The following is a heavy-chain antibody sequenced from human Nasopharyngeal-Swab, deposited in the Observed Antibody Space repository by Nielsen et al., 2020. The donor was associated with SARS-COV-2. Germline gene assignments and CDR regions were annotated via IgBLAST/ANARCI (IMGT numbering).Heavy chain of an antibody. D-gene: IGHD3-22*01. CDR3: ARDTSRWNYDSSGYTDY. Sequence: ASVKVSCKASGYTFTSYYMHWVRQAPGQGLEWMGIINPSGGSTSYAQKFQGRVTMTRDTSTSTVYMELRSLRSEDTAVYYCARDTSRWNYDSSGYTDYWGQGTLVTVSS. J-gene: IGHJ4*02. CDR2: INPSGGST. CDR1: GYTFTSYY. V-gene: IGHV1-46*01.